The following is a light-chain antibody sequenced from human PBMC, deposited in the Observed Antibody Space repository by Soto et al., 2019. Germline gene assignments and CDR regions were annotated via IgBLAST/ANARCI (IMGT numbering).Light chain of an antibody. J-gene: IGKJ5*01. V-gene: IGKV3-11*01. CDR3: QQRSNWPSIT. CDR2: YIS. CDR1: QSAGNF. Sequence: EIVMTQSPATLSVSPGETASLSCRASQSAGNFLAWYQQKPGQAPRLLIYYISTRATGIPARFSGSGSGTDFTLTINSLEPEDSAVYYCQQRSNWPSITFGQGTRLEIK.